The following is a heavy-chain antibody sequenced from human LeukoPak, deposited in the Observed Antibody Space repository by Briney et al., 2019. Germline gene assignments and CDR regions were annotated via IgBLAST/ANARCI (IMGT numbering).Heavy chain of an antibody. Sequence: GGSLRLSCVVSGFTFSNYGMSWVRQAPGKGLEWDSGINWNGGSTGHADSVKGRFTISRDNAKNSLYLQMNSLRAEDTALYHCARVSSGWYYDYWGQGTLVTVSS. J-gene: IGHJ4*02. CDR3: ARVSSGWYYDY. D-gene: IGHD6-19*01. CDR1: GFTFSNYG. V-gene: IGHV3-20*01. CDR2: INWNGGST.